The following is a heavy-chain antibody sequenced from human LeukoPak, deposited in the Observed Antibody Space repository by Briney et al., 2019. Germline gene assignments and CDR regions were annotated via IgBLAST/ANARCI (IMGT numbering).Heavy chain of an antibody. J-gene: IGHJ4*02. D-gene: IGHD1-1*01. CDR2: IVVGSGNT. CDR3: ATDDVTTGTKTALGY. CDR1: GFTFTSSA. V-gene: IGHV1-58*01. Sequence: SVKVSCKASGFTFTSSAVQWVRQARGQGLEWIGWIVVGSGNTNYAQKFQERVTINRDMSTSTAYMELSSLRSEDTAAYYCATDDVTTGTKTALGYWGQGTLVTVSS.